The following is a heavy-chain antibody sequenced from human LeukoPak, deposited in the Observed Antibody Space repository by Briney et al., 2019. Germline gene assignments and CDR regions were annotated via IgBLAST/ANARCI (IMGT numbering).Heavy chain of an antibody. CDR2: IIPIFGTA. V-gene: IGHV1-69*13. CDR3: ARGRYCSSTSCYFGVLFDY. J-gene: IGHJ4*02. Sequence: SVKVSCKASGGTFSSYAISWVRQAPGQGLEWMGGIIPIFGTANYAQKSQGRVTITADESTSTAYMELSSLRSEDTAVYYCARGRYCSSTSCYFGVLFDYWGQGTLVTVSS. CDR1: GGTFSSYA. D-gene: IGHD2-2*01.